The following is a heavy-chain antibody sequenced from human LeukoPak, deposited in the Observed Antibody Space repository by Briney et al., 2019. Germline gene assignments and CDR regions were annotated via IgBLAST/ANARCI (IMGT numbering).Heavy chain of an antibody. D-gene: IGHD2-2*01. CDR3: ARDCSSTSCYAFGTFYYGMDV. CDR2: IYTSGST. CDR1: GCSISSCY. Sequence: PSETLSLTCTVSGCSISSCYWSWIRQPAGKGLEWIGRIYTSGSTNYNPSLKSRVTMSVDTSKNQFSLKLSSVTAADTAVYYCARDCSSTSCYAFGTFYYGMDVWGQGTTVTVSS. J-gene: IGHJ6*02. V-gene: IGHV4-4*07.